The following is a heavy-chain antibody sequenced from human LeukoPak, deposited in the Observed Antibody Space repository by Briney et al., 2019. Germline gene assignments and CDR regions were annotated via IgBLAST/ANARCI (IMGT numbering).Heavy chain of an antibody. CDR3: TKGRSEEMSTMSGSFAS. V-gene: IGHV3-9*01. D-gene: IGHD5-24*01. J-gene: IGHJ4*02. CDR2: INWNSDYI. Sequence: GGSLRLSCEASGFIFDDFGMHWVRKAPGKGLEWVSGINWNSDYIAYADSVKGRFTISRDNAKNSLYLQMNGLRTEDTAFYFCTKGRSEEMSTMSGSFASWGPGTLVTVST. CDR1: GFIFDDFG.